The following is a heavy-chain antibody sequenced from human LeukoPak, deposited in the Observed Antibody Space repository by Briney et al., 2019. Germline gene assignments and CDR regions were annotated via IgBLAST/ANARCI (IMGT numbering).Heavy chain of an antibody. V-gene: IGHV3-64*01. J-gene: IGHJ3*02. CDR2: ISSNGGST. D-gene: IGHD4-17*01. CDR1: GFTFSSYA. CDR3: TRLDYVYAFDI. Sequence: GGSLRLSCAASGFTFSSYAMHWVRQAPGKGLEYVSAISSNGGSTYSANSVKGRFTISRDNSKTTLYLQMGSLRAEDMPWYYCTRLDYVYAFDIWGQGTMVTVSS.